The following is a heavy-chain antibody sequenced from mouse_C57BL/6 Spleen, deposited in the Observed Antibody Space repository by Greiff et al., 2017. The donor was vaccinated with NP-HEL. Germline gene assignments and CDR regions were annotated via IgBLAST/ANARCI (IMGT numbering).Heavy chain of an antibody. CDR1: GYTFTSYW. D-gene: IGHD1-1*01. J-gene: IGHJ3*01. V-gene: IGHV1-64*01. CDR2: IPPNSGST. CDR3: ARCYGSSWFAY. Sequence: VQLQQPGAELVKPGASVKLSCKASGYTFTSYWMHWVKQRPGQGLEWIGMIPPNSGSTNYNEKFKSKATLTVDKSSSTAYMQLSSLTSEDSAVYYCARCYGSSWFAYWGQGTLVTVSA.